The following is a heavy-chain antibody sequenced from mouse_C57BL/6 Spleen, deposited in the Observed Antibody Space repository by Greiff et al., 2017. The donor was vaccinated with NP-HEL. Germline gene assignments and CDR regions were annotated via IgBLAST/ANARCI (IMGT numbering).Heavy chain of an antibody. J-gene: IGHJ3*01. D-gene: IGHD2-4*01. CDR1: GYSITSGYY. CDR3: AKPYDYDRAWFAY. V-gene: IGHV3-6*01. CDR2: ISYDGSN. Sequence: EVKLEESGPGLVKPSQSLSLTCSVTGYSITSGYYWYWIRQFPGNKLEWMGYISYDGSNNYNPSFKNRISITRDTSKNQFFLKLNSVTTEDTATDYCAKPYDYDRAWFAYWGQGTLVTVSA.